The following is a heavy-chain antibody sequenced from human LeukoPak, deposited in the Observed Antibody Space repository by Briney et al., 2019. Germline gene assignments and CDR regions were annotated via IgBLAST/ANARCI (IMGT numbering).Heavy chain of an antibody. J-gene: IGHJ6*03. CDR1: GGSISSSSYY. D-gene: IGHD3-3*01. CDR3: ARTPDFWSGYAPYYYMDV. V-gene: IGHV4-39*07. Sequence: PSETLSLTCTVSGGSISSSSYYWGWIRQPPGKGLEWIGSIYYSGSTYYNPSLKSRVTISVDTSKNQFSLKQSSVTAADTAVYYCARTPDFWSGYAPYYYMDVWGKGTTVTVSS. CDR2: IYYSGST.